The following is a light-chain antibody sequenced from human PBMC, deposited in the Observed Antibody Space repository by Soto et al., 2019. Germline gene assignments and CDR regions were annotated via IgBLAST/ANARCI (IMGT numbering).Light chain of an antibody. CDR3: ASWDDSLSGSV. Sequence: QSVLTQPPSASGTPGQRVTISCSGSSSYIGRNYVFWYQQLPGTAPKLLIYGHNQRPSGVPDRFSASKSGTSASLAISGLRSEDEAHYYCASWDDSLSGSVFGTGTKLTVL. CDR1: SSYIGRNY. J-gene: IGLJ1*01. V-gene: IGLV1-47*01. CDR2: GHN.